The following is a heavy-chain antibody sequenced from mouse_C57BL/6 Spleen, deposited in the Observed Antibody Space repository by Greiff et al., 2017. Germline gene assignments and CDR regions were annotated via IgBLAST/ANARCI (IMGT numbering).Heavy chain of an antibody. D-gene: IGHD1-1*01. J-gene: IGHJ2*01. CDR2: FDPEDGGT. Sequence: VQLKESGAELVKPGASVKLSCTASGFNIKDYYMHWVKQRTEQGLEWIGRFDPEDGGTKYAPKFQGKATITADTSSNTAYLQLSSLTSEDTAVYYCARGDVITTENYFDDWGKGTTVTVSA. CDR1: GFNIKDYY. CDR3: ARGDVITTENYFDD. V-gene: IGHV14-2*01.